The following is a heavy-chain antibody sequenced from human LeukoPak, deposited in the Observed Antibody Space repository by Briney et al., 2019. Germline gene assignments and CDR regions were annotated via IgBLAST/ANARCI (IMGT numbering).Heavy chain of an antibody. CDR1: GGTFIDYA. Sequence: SVKVSCKTSGGTFIDYAFCWVRQAPGQGLEWMGGIIPVFNAANYAQRFQGRVTITADKSTNTVYMELSTLRFEDTAIYYCARKKGGDIYNWNEPDSWFDPWGQGTLVTVSS. CDR2: IIPVFNAA. CDR3: ARKKGGDIYNWNEPDSWFDP. D-gene: IGHD1-20*01. J-gene: IGHJ5*02. V-gene: IGHV1-69*06.